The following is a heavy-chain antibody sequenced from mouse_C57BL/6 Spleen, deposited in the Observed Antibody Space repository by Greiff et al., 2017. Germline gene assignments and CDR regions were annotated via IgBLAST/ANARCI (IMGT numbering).Heavy chain of an antibody. J-gene: IGHJ2*01. CDR2: IYPGDGDT. D-gene: IGHD2-2*01. V-gene: IGHV1-82*01. CDR1: GYAFSSSW. Sequence: VQLVESGPELVKPGASVKISCKASGYAFSSSWMNWVKQRPGKGLEWIGRIYPGDGDTNYNGKFKGKATLTVDTSSSTAYLQLSSLTSEDSAVYYCARYGYDEGGYFDYWGQGTTLTVSS. CDR3: ARYGYDEGGYFDY.